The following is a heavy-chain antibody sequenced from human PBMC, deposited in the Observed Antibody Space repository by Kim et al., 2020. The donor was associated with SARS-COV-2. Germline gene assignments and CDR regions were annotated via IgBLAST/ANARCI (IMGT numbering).Heavy chain of an antibody. V-gene: IGHV1-58*02. D-gene: IGHD3-22*01. CDR1: GFTFTSSA. CDR3: AASTYYYDSSGYSPFDY. J-gene: IGHJ4*02. Sequence: SVKVSCKASGFTFTSSAMQWVRQARGQRLEWIGWIVVGSGNTNYAQKFQERVTITRDMSTSTAYMELSSLRSEDTAVYYCAASTYYYDSSGYSPFDYWGQGTLVTVSS. CDR2: IVVGSGNT.